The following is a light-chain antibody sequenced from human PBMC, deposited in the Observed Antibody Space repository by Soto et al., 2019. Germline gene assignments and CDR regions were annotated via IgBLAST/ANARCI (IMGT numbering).Light chain of an antibody. Sequence: ALTQPASVSGSPGQSITISCTGTSSDVGGYNYVSWYQHHPGKAPKLMIHEVSDRPSGISNRFSGSKSGNTASLTISGLQAEDEADYYCSSYTSATTYVFGTGTKVTV. CDR3: SSYTSATTYV. CDR1: SSDVGGYNY. V-gene: IGLV2-14*01. J-gene: IGLJ1*01. CDR2: EVS.